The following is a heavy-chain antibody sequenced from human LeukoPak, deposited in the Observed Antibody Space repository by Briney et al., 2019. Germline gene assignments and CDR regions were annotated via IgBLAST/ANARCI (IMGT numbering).Heavy chain of an antibody. D-gene: IGHD5-12*01. J-gene: IGHJ3*02. V-gene: IGHV4-59*01. CDR2: IHYSGNT. CDR1: GDSINDYY. CDR3: ARDPIVATIWDAFDI. Sequence: SETLSLTCTVSGDSINDYYWSWIRQPPGKDLEWIGYIHYSGNTDYNPSLKSRVTISIDTSKNQFSLKLNSVTAADTAVYYCARDPIVATIWDAFDIWGQGTMVTVSS.